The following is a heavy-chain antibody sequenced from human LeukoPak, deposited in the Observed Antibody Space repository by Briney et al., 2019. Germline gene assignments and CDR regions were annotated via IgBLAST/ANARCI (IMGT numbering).Heavy chain of an antibody. Sequence: GGSLRLSCAASGFTVGRKYMSWVRQAPGKGLEWVSVIYSGGSTYYADSVKGRFTISRDNSKNTLYLQMNSLRAEDTAVYYCAKDGRFGSGWYGLFDYWGQGTLVTASS. J-gene: IGHJ4*02. CDR3: AKDGRFGSGWYGLFDY. V-gene: IGHV3-53*01. D-gene: IGHD6-19*01. CDR1: GFTVGRKY. CDR2: IYSGGST.